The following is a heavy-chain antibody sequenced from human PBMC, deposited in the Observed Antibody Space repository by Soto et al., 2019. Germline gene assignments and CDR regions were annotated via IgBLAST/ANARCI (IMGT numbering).Heavy chain of an antibody. V-gene: IGHV1-18*01. CDR1: GYTFTSYG. D-gene: IGHD3-10*01. Sequence: QVQLVQSGAEVKKPGASVKDSCKASGYTFTSYGISWVLQSPGQGLECMGWINVYNGNTNYAQKLQGRVTMTTDTSTSTAYLDLRSLRSDDTSVYFCARDTSRGEYDYWGQGTLVNVSS. CDR2: INVYNGNT. J-gene: IGHJ4*02. CDR3: ARDTSRGEYDY.